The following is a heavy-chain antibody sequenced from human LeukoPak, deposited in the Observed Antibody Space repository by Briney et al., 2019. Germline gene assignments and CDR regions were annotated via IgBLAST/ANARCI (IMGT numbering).Heavy chain of an antibody. CDR1: GGSISSGGYY. J-gene: IGHJ4*02. V-gene: IGHV4-31*03. Sequence: SQTLSLTCTVSGGSISSGGYYWSWIRQHPGKGLEWIVYIYYSGSTYYNPSLKSRVTISVDTSKNQFSLKLSSVTAADTAVYYCARDGGTLYDSSGYYDYWGQGTLVTVSS. CDR3: ARDGGTLYDSSGYYDY. D-gene: IGHD3-22*01. CDR2: IYYSGST.